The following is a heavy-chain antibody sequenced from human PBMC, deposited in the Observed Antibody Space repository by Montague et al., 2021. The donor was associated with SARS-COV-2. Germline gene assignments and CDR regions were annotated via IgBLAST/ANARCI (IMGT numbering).Heavy chain of an antibody. CDR2: VTTSGTT. CDR1: GGSITGFS. Sequence: SETLSLTCAVSGGSITGFSWSWVRQPAGKGLEWIGRVTTSGTTNXXPSLRSRVTMSVDTSKNQFFLNLNSVTAADTAIYYCARTPTRPLSLDSWGQGTLVTVSS. J-gene: IGHJ4*02. CDR3: ARTPTRPLSLDS. V-gene: IGHV4-4*07. D-gene: IGHD6-6*01.